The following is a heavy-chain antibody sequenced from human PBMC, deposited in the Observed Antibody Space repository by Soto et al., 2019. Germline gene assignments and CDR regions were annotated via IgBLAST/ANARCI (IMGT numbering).Heavy chain of an antibody. CDR3: ARVYLVYAIWAPGGAFDI. Sequence: QVQLVQSGAEVKKPGASVKVSCKASGYTFTSYAMHWVRQAPGQRLEWMGWINAGNGNTKYSQKFQGRVTITRDTSASTAYMELSSLRSEDTAVYYCARVYLVYAIWAPGGAFDIWGQGTMVTVSS. D-gene: IGHD2-8*01. CDR1: GYTFTSYA. J-gene: IGHJ3*02. CDR2: INAGNGNT. V-gene: IGHV1-3*01.